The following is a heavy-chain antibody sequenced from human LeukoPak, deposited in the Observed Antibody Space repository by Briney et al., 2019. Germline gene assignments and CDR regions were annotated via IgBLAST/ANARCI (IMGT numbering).Heavy chain of an antibody. CDR1: GYTFTGYY. D-gene: IGHD6-6*01. CDR3: ARGSSIVTSTIDWFDP. CDR2: INPNSGGT. Sequence: ASVKVSCNSSGYTFTGYYMHWVRQASGQGLEWMGWINPNSGGTHYAQKFQGRVTMTRDTSINTAYMELSRLRSDDTAIYYCARGSSIVTSTIDWFDPWGQGALVAVSS. J-gene: IGHJ5*02. V-gene: IGHV1-2*02.